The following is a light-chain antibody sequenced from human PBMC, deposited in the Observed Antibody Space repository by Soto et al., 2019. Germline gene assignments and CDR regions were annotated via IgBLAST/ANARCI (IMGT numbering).Light chain of an antibody. Sequence: LAQPASDSGSRGQSITISCTGTSIHVGAYNFVSWHQQHPGKAPKLMIYNVYDRPAGISYRFAGSKSGNTASLIISCLQCEDDADYYYSANAVSRTYVCGTGTKVTVL. J-gene: IGLJ1*01. V-gene: IGLV2-14*03. CDR1: SIHVGAYNF. CDR3: SANAVSRTYV. CDR2: NVY.